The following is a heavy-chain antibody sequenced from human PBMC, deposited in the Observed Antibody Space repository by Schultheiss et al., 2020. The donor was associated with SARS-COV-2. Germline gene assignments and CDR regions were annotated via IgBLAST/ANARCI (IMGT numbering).Heavy chain of an antibody. CDR2: INSDGRTI. CDR1: GFTFSGSA. D-gene: IGHD1-26*01. CDR3: AKGPDAWELLYYFDY. Sequence: GGSLRLSCAASGFTFSGSAMHWVRQAPGKGLVWVSRINSDGRTINYADSVKGRFTISRDNAKSTLYLQMNSLRAEDTAVYYCAKGPDAWELLYYFDYWGQGTLVTVSS. J-gene: IGHJ4*02. V-gene: IGHV3-74*01.